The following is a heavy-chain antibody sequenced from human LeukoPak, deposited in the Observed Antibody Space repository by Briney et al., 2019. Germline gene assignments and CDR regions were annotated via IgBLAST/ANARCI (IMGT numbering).Heavy chain of an antibody. D-gene: IGHD2-15*01. Sequence: SEPLSLTCNVSAGSISIYYWNWIRQPPGKGLEWIGYLYYSGPSIYTLPLKSRITISVDTSKNKFSLTLPSVTAADTAVFYCARQGSGGRAFDIWGQGTMVTVSS. CDR1: AGSISIYY. V-gene: IGHV4-59*08. J-gene: IGHJ3*02. CDR3: ARQGSGGRAFDI. CDR2: LYYSGPS.